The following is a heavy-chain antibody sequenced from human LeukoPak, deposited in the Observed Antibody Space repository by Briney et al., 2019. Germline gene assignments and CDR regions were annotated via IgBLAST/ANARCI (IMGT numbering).Heavy chain of an antibody. CDR2: IYYSGST. J-gene: IGHJ4*02. CDR1: GGSISSSSYY. Sequence: PSETLSLTCTVSGGSISSSSYYWGWNRQPPGKGLDWIVGIYYSGSTYYNPSLKSRVTISVDTTKNQFSLKLSSVTAADTAVYYCARRKVGAPLPTLRAAPNFDYWGQGTLVTVSS. D-gene: IGHD1-26*01. V-gene: IGHV4-39*01. CDR3: ARRKVGAPLPTLRAAPNFDY.